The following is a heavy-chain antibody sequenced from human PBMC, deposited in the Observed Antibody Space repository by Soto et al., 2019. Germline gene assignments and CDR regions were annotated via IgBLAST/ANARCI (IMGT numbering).Heavy chain of an antibody. D-gene: IGHD1-26*01. CDR2: ISGSGST. J-gene: IGHJ4*02. V-gene: IGHV4-30-4*01. CDR1: GGSVSSGYNY. CDR3: ATESGSTYGYFDY. Sequence: SETLSLTCTVSGGSVSSGYNYWSWIRQSPGKGLEWIGYISGSGSTGYNPSLKNRLTMSVDRSKNQFTLRLTSVTAADTAVYFCATESGSTYGYFDYWGQGTQVTVYS.